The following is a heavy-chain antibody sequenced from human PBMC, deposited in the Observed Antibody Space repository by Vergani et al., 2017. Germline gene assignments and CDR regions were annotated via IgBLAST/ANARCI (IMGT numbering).Heavy chain of an antibody. CDR3: ARDKGGYGDYLFDY. CDR2: ISYDGSNK. CDR1: GFTFSSYA. D-gene: IGHD4-17*01. Sequence: QVQLVESGGGVVQPGRSLRLSCAASGFTFSSYAMHWVRQAPGKGLEWVAVISYDGSNKYYADSVKGRFTISRDNSKNTLYLQMNSLRAEDTAVYYCARDKGGYGDYLFDYWGQGTLVTVSS. V-gene: IGHV3-30-3*01. J-gene: IGHJ4*02.